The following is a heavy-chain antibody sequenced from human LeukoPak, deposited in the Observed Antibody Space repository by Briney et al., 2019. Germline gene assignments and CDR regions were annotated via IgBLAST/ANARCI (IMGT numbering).Heavy chain of an antibody. CDR2: INQDGSEK. CDR1: GFTISSYW. V-gene: IGHV3-7*04. D-gene: IGHD3-16*01. Sequence: GGSLRLSCAASGFTISSYWMSWVRQPPGKGLEWVANINQDGSEKYYVDSVKGRFTISRDNAKNSLYLQMNSLRAEDTAVYYCARGMSTGEYWGQGTLVTVSS. CDR3: ARGMSTGEY. J-gene: IGHJ4*02.